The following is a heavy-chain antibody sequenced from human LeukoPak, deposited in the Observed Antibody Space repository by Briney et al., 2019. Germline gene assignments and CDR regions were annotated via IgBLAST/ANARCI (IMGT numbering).Heavy chain of an antibody. D-gene: IGHD7-27*01. Sequence: PSETLSLTCAVYGGSFSGYYWSWIRQPPGKGLEWIGEINHSGSTNYNPSLKSRVTISVDTSKNQFSLKLSSVTAADTAVYYCAREGWGSDYWGQGTLGTVSS. CDR1: GGSFSGYY. CDR2: INHSGST. V-gene: IGHV4-34*01. CDR3: AREGWGSDY. J-gene: IGHJ4*02.